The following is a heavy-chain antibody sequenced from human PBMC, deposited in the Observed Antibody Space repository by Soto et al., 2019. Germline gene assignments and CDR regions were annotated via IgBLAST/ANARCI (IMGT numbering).Heavy chain of an antibody. CDR1: HDSLSSANYY. V-gene: IGHV4-61*01. D-gene: IGHD5-12*01. J-gene: IGHJ4*02. CDR3: SRLVAARRDILDF. Sequence: NPSLTSTVSHDSLSSANYYWTGIRHPPGKGLEGIGYIYSSGSTNYTPTLKSRVTISVDTSKNQFSLKLSSVTAADTAVYFCSRLVAARRDILDFWGQGTLVTVSS. CDR2: IYSSGST.